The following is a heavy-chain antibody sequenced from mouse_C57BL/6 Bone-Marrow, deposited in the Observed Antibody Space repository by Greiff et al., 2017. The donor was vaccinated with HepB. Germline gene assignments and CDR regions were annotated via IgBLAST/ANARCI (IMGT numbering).Heavy chain of an antibody. Sequence: VKLMESGAELVRPGASVTLSCKASGYTFTDYEMHWVKQTPVHGLEWIGAIDPETGGTAYNQKFKGKAILTADKSSSTAYMELRSLTSEDSAVYYCTRFPYYYGSSLYAMDYWGQGTSVTVSS. CDR1: GYTFTDYE. CDR2: IDPETGGT. V-gene: IGHV1-15*01. D-gene: IGHD1-1*01. CDR3: TRFPYYYGSSLYAMDY. J-gene: IGHJ4*01.